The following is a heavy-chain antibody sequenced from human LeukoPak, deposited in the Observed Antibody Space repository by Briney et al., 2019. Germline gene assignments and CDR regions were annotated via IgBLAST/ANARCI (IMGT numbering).Heavy chain of an antibody. CDR2: ISGDGGST. CDR3: AKDTIPYGRSYYYMDV. D-gene: IGHD3-10*01. V-gene: IGHV3-43*02. Sequence: PGGSLRLSCAASGFTFDDYAMHWVRQAPGKGLEGVSLISGDGGSTYYADSVKGRFTVSRDNSKNSLYLHMSSLRTEDTALFYCAKDTIPYGRSYYYMDVWGKGTTVTVSS. CDR1: GFTFDDYA. J-gene: IGHJ6*03.